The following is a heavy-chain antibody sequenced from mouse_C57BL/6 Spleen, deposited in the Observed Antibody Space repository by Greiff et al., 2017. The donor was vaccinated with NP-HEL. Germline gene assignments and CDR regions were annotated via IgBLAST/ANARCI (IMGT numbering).Heavy chain of an antibody. CDR1: GYTFTNYW. CDR3: AREGDGPYYAMGY. Sequence: VKLQQSGAELVRPGTSVKMSCKASGYTFTNYWIGWAKQRPGHGLEWIGDIYPGGGYTNYNEKFKGKATLTADKSSSTAYMQFSSLTSEDSAIYYCAREGDGPYYAMGYWGQGTSVTVSS. J-gene: IGHJ4*01. V-gene: IGHV1-63*01. CDR2: IYPGGGYT. D-gene: IGHD2-3*01.